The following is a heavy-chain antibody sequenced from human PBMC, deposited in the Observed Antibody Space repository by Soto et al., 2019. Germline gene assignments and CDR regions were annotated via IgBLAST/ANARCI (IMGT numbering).Heavy chain of an antibody. CDR2: ISSSSSYI. V-gene: IGHV3-21*01. Sequence: EVQLVESGGGLVKPGGSLRRSCAASGFTFSSYSMNWVRKAPGKGLEWVSYISSSSSYIYYTDSVKGRFTISRDNAKNSLYLQMNSLRAEDTPVYYCARSASLGRVVAGYFDYWGQAAVLTVSP. J-gene: IGHJ4*02. CDR3: ARSASLGRVVAGYFDY. D-gene: IGHD2-15*01. CDR1: GFTFSSYS.